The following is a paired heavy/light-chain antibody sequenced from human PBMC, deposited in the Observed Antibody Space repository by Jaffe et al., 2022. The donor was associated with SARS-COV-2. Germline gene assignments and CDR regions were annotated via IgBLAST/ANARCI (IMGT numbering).Light chain of an antibody. CDR1: QSLVHSDGNTY. V-gene: IGKV2-24*01. CDR2: KIS. Sequence: DIVMTQTPLSSPVTLGQPASISCRSSQSLVHSDGNTYLSWHQQRPGQPPRLLIYKISKRFSGVPDRFSGSGAGTDFTLKISRVEAEDVGVYYCMQATQFPYTFGQGTKLEIE. CDR3: MQATQFPYT. J-gene: IGKJ2*01.
Heavy chain of an antibody. CDR3: ARTVVSVTGVDY. CDR2: ITNTGETI. D-gene: IGHD2-21*02. CDR1: GFTFSNYN. Sequence: EVQLVESGGALLRPGGSLRLSCAASGFTFSNYNMNWVRQAPGKGLEWISQITNTGETIFYADSLKGRFTVSRDNAKSSLYLQMNGLRDEDTAVYYCARTVVSVTGVDYWGQGTLVTVSS. J-gene: IGHJ4*02. V-gene: IGHV3-48*02.